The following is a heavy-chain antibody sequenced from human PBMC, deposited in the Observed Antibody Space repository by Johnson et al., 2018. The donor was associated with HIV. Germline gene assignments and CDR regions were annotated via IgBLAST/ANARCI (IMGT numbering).Heavy chain of an antibody. CDR2: IYSGGST. V-gene: IGHV3-66*01. Sequence: VQLVESGGGVVQPGGSLRLSCAASGFTVSSNYMSWVRQAPGKGLEWVSLIYSGGSTYYADSVKGRFTISRDNANTTLYLQMNSLRAEDTAVYYCARDDIRDGKSFDIWGQGTMVTVSS. CDR3: ARDDIRDGKSFDI. CDR1: GFTVSSNY. J-gene: IGHJ3*02.